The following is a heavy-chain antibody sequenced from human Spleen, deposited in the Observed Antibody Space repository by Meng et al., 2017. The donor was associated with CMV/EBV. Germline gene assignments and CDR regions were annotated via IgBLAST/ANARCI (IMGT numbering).Heavy chain of an antibody. Sequence: GESLKTSCAASGFSFSSYSMNWVRQSPGKGLEWVSSISGNGDYTYYANSVKGRFTISRDNAKNSLFLQMNSLGAEDTAVYYCARPQESPRVWGQGTQVTVSS. CDR3: ARPQESPRV. V-gene: IGHV3-21*01. D-gene: IGHD3-10*01. J-gene: IGHJ4*03. CDR2: ISGNGDYT. CDR1: GFSFSSYS.